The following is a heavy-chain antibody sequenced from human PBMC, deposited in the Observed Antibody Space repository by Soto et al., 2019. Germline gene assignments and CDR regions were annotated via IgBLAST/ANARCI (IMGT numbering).Heavy chain of an antibody. V-gene: IGHV1-69*06. D-gene: IGHD6-6*01. Sequence: ASVKVSVKASGVTFSSYAISWLRHAPGQGLEWMGGIIPIFGTANYAQKFQGRVTITADKSTSTAYMELSSLRSEDTAVYYCAQYSSSASPWKATNWFDPWGQGTLVTVSS. CDR1: GVTFSSYA. J-gene: IGHJ5*02. CDR3: AQYSSSASPWKATNWFDP. CDR2: IIPIFGTA.